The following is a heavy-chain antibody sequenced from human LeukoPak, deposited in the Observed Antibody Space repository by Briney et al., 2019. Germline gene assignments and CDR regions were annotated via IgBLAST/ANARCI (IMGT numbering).Heavy chain of an antibody. V-gene: IGHV4-34*01. CDR3: ASSRGSHMDV. J-gene: IGHJ6*03. CDR2: IKHDGST. CDR1: GGSFSGDF. Sequence: SETLSLTCAVYGGSFSGDFWSWLRQSPGKGLEWIGEIKHDGSTTYNPSLESRVTMSLDTSTNQISLEMTSVTAADTAVYYCASSRGSHMDVWGKGTTVTVSS. D-gene: IGHD3-10*01.